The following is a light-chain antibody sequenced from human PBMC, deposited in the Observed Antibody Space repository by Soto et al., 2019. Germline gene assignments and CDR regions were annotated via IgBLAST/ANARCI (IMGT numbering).Light chain of an antibody. V-gene: IGKV3-15*01. CDR2: GAS. CDR3: QQYNNWPPTWT. Sequence: EIVMTHSPATLSVSPGERATLSCRASQSVRSNLAWYQQKPGQAPRLLIYGASTRATGIPDRFSGSGSGTEFTLTISSLQYEDFAVYYCQQYNNWPPTWTFGQGTKVDIK. CDR1: QSVRSN. J-gene: IGKJ1*01.